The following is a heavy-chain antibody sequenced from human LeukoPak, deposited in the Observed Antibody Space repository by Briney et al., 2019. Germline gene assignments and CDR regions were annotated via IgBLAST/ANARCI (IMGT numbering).Heavy chain of an antibody. Sequence: GGSLRLSCAASGFTFSNYWMSWVRQAPGKGLEWVANIKQDGSEKYYVDSVKGRFTISRDNAKNSLYLQMNSLRAEDTAVYYCAREIMVYANYYYYGMDVWGQGTTVTVSS. V-gene: IGHV3-7*01. D-gene: IGHD2-8*01. CDR1: GFTFSNYW. J-gene: IGHJ6*02. CDR3: AREIMVYANYYYYGMDV. CDR2: IKQDGSEK.